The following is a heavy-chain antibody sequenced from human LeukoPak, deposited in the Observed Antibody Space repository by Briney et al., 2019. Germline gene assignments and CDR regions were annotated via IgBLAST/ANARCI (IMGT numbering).Heavy chain of an antibody. CDR2: ITYDGRDK. V-gene: IGHV3-30*04. CDR3: ARGPSLQKYFDY. CDR1: GFTFSSCA. Sequence: PGGSLRLSCAASGFTFSSCALHWVRQAPGKGLEWVAVITYDGRDKYYGDSVQGRFTISRDTSKNTLSLQMNSLRTEDAAVYYCARGPSLQKYFDYWGQGTLVTVSS. J-gene: IGHJ4*02.